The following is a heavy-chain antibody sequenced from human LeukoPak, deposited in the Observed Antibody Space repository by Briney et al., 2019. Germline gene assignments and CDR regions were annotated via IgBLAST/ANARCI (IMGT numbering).Heavy chain of an antibody. CDR1: GFTFSSYS. D-gene: IGHD2-15*01. J-gene: IGHJ5*02. CDR3: ARDCSGGSCYGWYNWFDP. V-gene: IGHV3-21*01. Sequence: GGSLRLSCAASGFTFSSYSMTWVRQAPGKGLEWVSSISSSSSYIYYADSVKGRFTISRDNAKNSLYLQMNSLRAEDTAVYYCARDCSGGSCYGWYNWFDPWGQGTLVTVSS. CDR2: ISSSSSYI.